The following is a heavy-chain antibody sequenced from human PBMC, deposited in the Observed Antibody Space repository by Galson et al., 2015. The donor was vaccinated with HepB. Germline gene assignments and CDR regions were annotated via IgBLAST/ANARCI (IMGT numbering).Heavy chain of an antibody. CDR3: TSDSSGYYLYYFDY. D-gene: IGHD3-22*01. CDR2: IKSKTDGGTT. CDR1: GFTFSNAW. J-gene: IGHJ4*02. Sequence: SLRLSCAASGFTFSNAWMNWVRQAPGKGLEWVGRIKSKTDGGTTDYAAPVKGRFTISRDDSKNTLYLQMNSLKTEDTAVYYCTSDSSGYYLYYFDYWGQGTLVTVSS. V-gene: IGHV3-15*07.